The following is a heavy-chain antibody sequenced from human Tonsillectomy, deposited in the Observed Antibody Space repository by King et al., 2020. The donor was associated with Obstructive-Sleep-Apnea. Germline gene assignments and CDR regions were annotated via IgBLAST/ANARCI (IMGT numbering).Heavy chain of an antibody. CDR2: INWNGGRT. Sequence: VQLVESGGGVVRPGGSLRRSCAASGFTFDDDGMSWVRQAPGKGLEWVAGINWNGGRTVYADTVKGRFTISRDNAKNSLYLQMNSRRAEDTALYHGASLSGIAAVGMLDYWGQGTLVTVSS. J-gene: IGHJ4*02. D-gene: IGHD6-13*01. V-gene: IGHV3-20*01. CDR3: ASLSGIAAVGMLDY. CDR1: GFTFDDDG.